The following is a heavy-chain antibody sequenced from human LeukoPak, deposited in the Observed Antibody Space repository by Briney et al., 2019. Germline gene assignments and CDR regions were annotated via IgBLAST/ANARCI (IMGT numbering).Heavy chain of an antibody. Sequence: GGSLRLSCVGSGFTFRSHAMSWVRQAPEKGLEFVSGIYENGGTTYYADSVKGRFSISRDDSKNTLYLQMDSLRGEDTAVYYCAKDFRIGYSAHFDYWGQGALVTVSS. CDR1: GFTFRSHA. J-gene: IGHJ4*02. D-gene: IGHD2-21*01. CDR2: IYENGGTT. CDR3: AKDFRIGYSAHFDY. V-gene: IGHV3-23*01.